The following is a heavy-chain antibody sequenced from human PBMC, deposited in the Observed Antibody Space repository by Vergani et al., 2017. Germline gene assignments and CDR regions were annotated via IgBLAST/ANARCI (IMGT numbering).Heavy chain of an antibody. D-gene: IGHD1-1*01. Sequence: EVELVQSGPEMRKPGESLKISCKGSEYSFGKYWIGWVRQMPGKGLEWMGIIYPADSDTRYSPSFQGQVNISADKSISTAFLQWDSLKASDTALYYCARHTTYTDSWGQGTLVTVSS. CDR3: ARHTTYTDS. V-gene: IGHV5-51*01. CDR2: IYPADSDT. CDR1: EYSFGKYW. J-gene: IGHJ4*02.